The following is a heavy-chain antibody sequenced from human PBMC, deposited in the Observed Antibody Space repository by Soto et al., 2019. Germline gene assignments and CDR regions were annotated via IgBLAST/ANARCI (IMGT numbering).Heavy chain of an antibody. J-gene: IGHJ5*02. CDR2: IFSNDEK. CDR1: GFSLSNARMG. Sequence: QVTLKESGPVLVKPTETLTLTCTVSGFSLSNARMGVSWIRQPPGKALEWLAHIFSNDEKSYSTSLKSRLTIAKDTSNSQEVLTRTNMDPVDTATYYCARSHVEMATITPFDPWGQGTLVTVSS. D-gene: IGHD5-12*01. V-gene: IGHV2-26*01. CDR3: ARSHVEMATITPFDP.